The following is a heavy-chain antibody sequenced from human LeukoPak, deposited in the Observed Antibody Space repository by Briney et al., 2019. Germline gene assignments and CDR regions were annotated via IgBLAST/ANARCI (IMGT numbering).Heavy chain of an antibody. J-gene: IGHJ6*02. Sequence: GGSLRLSCAASGFTFSSYAMSWVRQAPGKGLEWVAVISYDGSNKYYADSVKGRFTISRDNSKNTLYLQMNSLRAEDTAVYYCAKDLAVAANPGLGGMDVWGQGTTVTVSS. V-gene: IGHV3-30*18. D-gene: IGHD6-19*01. CDR2: ISYDGSNK. CDR3: AKDLAVAANPGLGGMDV. CDR1: GFTFSSYA.